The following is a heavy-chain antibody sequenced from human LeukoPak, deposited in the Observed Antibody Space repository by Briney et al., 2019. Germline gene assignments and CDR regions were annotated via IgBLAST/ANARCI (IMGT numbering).Heavy chain of an antibody. Sequence: SETLSLTCTVSGGSVSSGSYYWSWTRQPPGKGLEWIGYIYYSGSINYNPSLRSRVTISVDTSKNQFSLKLSSVTAADTAVYYCARDWASSSGLDYWGQGTLVTVSS. J-gene: IGHJ4*02. D-gene: IGHD6-6*01. CDR3: ARDWASSSGLDY. CDR2: IYYSGSI. V-gene: IGHV4-61*01. CDR1: GGSVSSGSYY.